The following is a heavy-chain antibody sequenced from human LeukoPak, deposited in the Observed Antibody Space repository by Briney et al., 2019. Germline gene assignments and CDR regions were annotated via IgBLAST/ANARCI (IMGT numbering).Heavy chain of an antibody. J-gene: IGHJ4*02. CDR1: GYSFTSYG. D-gene: IGHD5-24*01. Sequence: ASVKVCCKASGYSFTSYGVSWVRQAPGQGLEWMAWISGYIGNTNYAQEYQGRLTLTADTSTSTAYMELRSLRSVDTAVYYCASGREGYNPSDYWGQGTLVTVSS. CDR3: ASGREGYNPSDY. V-gene: IGHV1-18*01. CDR2: ISGYIGNT.